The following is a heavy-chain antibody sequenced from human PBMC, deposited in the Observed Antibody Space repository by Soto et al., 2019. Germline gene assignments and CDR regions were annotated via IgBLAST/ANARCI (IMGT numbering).Heavy chain of an antibody. CDR3: ARRDQIAYYCGMDV. J-gene: IGHJ6*02. V-gene: IGHV3-74*01. D-gene: IGHD2-21*01. CDR1: GFTFSSYW. CDR2: INSDGSTT. Sequence: EVQLVESGGGLVQPGGSLRLSCAASGFTFSSYWMNWVRQAPGKGLVWVSRINSDGSTTGYVDSVKGRFTISRDNGKNTLYLQMNSRRAEDTAVYYCARRDQIAYYCGMDVWGQGTTVTVSS.